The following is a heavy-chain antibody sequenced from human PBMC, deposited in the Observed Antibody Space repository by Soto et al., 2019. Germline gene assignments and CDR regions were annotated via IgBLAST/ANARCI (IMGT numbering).Heavy chain of an antibody. D-gene: IGHD4-17*01. Sequence: ASVKVSCKVSGYTLTDLSMHWVRQAPGKGLEWMGGFDPEDGETIYAQKFQGRVTMTRNTSISTAYMELSSLRSEDTAVYYCARGHDYGDSRGAYYYMDVWGKGTTVTVSS. CDR1: GYTLTDLS. CDR2: FDPEDGET. V-gene: IGHV1-24*01. CDR3: ARGHDYGDSRGAYYYMDV. J-gene: IGHJ6*03.